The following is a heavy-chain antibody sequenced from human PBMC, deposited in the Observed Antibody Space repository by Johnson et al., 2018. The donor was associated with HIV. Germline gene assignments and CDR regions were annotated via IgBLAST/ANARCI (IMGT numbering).Heavy chain of an antibody. D-gene: IGHD6-13*01. CDR2: IWYDGSNK. Sequence: QVQLVESGGGVVQPGRSLRLSCAASGFTFSSYGMHWVRQAPGKGLEWVAVIWYDGSNKYYADSVKGRFTISRDNSKNTLYLQMNSLRAEDTAVYYCAKNFRGGIVATGDAFDTWGQGTMVTVSS. CDR1: GFTFSSYG. V-gene: IGHV3-33*06. CDR3: AKNFRGGIVATGDAFDT. J-gene: IGHJ3*02.